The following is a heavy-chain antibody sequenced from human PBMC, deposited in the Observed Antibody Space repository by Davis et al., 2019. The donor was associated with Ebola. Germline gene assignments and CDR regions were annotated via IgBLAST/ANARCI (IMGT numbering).Heavy chain of an antibody. CDR1: GFTFSSYA. J-gene: IGHJ6*04. V-gene: IGHV3-23*01. CDR3: AKERVPASQYYYYSGMDV. D-gene: IGHD2-2*01. Sequence: PGGSLRLSCAASGFTFSSYAMSWVRQAPGKGLEWVSAISGSGGSKYYADSVKGRLTISRDNSKNTLYLQMTSLRVEDMAVYYCAKERVPASQYYYYSGMDVWGKGATVTVSS. CDR2: ISGSGGSK.